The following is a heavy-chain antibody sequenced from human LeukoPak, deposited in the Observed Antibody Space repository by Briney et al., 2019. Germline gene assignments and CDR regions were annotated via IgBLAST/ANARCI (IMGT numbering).Heavy chain of an antibody. CDR2: IYYTGST. Sequence: SETLSLTCSVSGASISGGTYYWGWIRQPPGRGLEWTGSIYYTGSTYDNPSLKSRVTISVDTSKNQFSLKLSSVTAADTAVYYCARRGGSGRAFDYWGQGTLVTVSS. V-gene: IGHV4-39*01. J-gene: IGHJ4*02. D-gene: IGHD1-26*01. CDR1: GASISGGTYY. CDR3: ARRGGSGRAFDY.